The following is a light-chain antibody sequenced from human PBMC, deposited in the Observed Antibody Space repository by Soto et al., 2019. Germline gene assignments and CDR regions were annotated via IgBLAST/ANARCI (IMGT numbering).Light chain of an antibody. CDR1: QSVSSY. J-gene: IGKJ1*01. Sequence: EIVLTQSPAILSLSPGARATLSCRASQSVSSYLTWYQQKPGQAPSLLIYAASNRATGIPARFSGSGSGTEFTLTISSLQSEDFATYYCQQYYSYTWTFGQGTKVDIK. CDR2: AAS. CDR3: QQYYSYTWT. V-gene: IGKV3-11*01.